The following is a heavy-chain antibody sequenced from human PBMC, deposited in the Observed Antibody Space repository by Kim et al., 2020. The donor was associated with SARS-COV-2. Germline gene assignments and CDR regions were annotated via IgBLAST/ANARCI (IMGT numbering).Heavy chain of an antibody. V-gene: IGHV1-2*04. D-gene: IGHD3-22*01. CDR2: INPNSGGT. Sequence: ASVKVSCKASGYTFTGYYMHWVRQAPGQGLEWMGWINPNSGGTNYAQKFQGWVTMTRDTSISTAYMELSRLRSDDTAVYYCARDGDSSGYYLNPYLNYYYGMDVWGQGTTVTVSS. CDR1: GYTFTGYY. J-gene: IGHJ6*02. CDR3: ARDGDSSGYYLNPYLNYYYGMDV.